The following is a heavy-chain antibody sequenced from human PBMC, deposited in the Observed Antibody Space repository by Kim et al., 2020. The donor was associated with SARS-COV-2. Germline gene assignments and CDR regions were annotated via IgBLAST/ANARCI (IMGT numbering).Heavy chain of an antibody. D-gene: IGHD1-26*01. CDR1: GFSFSDFY. J-gene: IGHJ4*02. V-gene: IGHV3-72*01. Sequence: GGSLRLSCAASGFSFSDFYMDWVRQAPGKGLEWVGRVRRKGNSYSTEYAASVKGRLTISRDDSKNSLYLQMNSLKTEDTAVYYCARAGSSSTHYFFDSWCQGTLVTVSA. CDR2: VRRKGNSYST. CDR3: ARAGSSSTHYFFDS.